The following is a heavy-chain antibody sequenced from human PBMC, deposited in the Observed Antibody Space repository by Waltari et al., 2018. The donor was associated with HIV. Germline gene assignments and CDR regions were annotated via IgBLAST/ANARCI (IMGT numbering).Heavy chain of an antibody. J-gene: IGHJ4*02. CDR3: ARHYDSSGYYYTPFDY. CDR2: IIPIFGTA. V-gene: IGHV1-69*13. Sequence: QVQLVQSGAEVKKPGSSVKVSCKASGGTFSSYAISWVRQAPGQGLEWMGGIIPIFGTANDAQKVQGRGTTTADESTSTAYMELSSLRSEDTAVYYCARHYDSSGYYYTPFDYWGQGTLVTVSS. CDR1: GGTFSSYA. D-gene: IGHD3-22*01.